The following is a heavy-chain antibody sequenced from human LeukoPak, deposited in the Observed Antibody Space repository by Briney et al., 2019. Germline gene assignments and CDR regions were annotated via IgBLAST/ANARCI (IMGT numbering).Heavy chain of an antibody. CDR2: IHYSGST. CDR1: GGSISRSSYH. Sequence: SETLSLTCTVSGGSISRSSYHWGRIRQPPGKGLEWIGSIHYSGSTNYNPSLKSRVTISVDTSKNQFSLKLSSVTAADTAVYYCARGSYYDSDSDAFDIWGQGTMVTVSS. D-gene: IGHD3-22*01. V-gene: IGHV4-39*07. CDR3: ARGSYYDSDSDAFDI. J-gene: IGHJ3*02.